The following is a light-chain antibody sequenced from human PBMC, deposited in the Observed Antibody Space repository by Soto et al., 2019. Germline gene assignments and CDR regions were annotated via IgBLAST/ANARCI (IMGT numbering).Light chain of an antibody. CDR2: DVS. CDR3: SSYKSRSSILYV. V-gene: IGLV2-14*01. CDR1: SSDVGGYNY. J-gene: IGLJ1*01. Sequence: QSALTQPASVSGSPGQSITISCTGTSSDVGGYNYVSWYQQHPGKAPKLMIYDVSNRPSGVSNRFSGSKCGNTASLTISGLQAEDVEDYYCSSYKSRSSILYVFGTGTKLTVL.